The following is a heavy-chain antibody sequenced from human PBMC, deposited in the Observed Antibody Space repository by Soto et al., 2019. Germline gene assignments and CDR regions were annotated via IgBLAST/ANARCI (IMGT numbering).Heavy chain of an antibody. CDR1: GFTFNNYA. J-gene: IGHJ4*02. Sequence: VGSLILFCAASGFTFNNYAMSCGRESPANELEWVSAISANRQGIYYAHSVKARISISRDSSKNTACLHMTNLTAAHTAVYYCAKARNYPRDQFHNWGQGALVTVFS. CDR2: ISANRQGI. CDR3: AKARNYPRDQFHN. D-gene: IGHD1-7*01. V-gene: IGHV3-23*01.